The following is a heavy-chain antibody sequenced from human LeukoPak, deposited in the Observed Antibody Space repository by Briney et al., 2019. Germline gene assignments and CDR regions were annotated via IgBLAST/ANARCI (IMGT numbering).Heavy chain of an antibody. CDR1: GGSISSYY. CDR3: ARARYYYGSGSSKIFDY. D-gene: IGHD3-10*01. J-gene: IGHJ4*02. V-gene: IGHV4-59*08. CDR2: IYYSGST. Sequence: SETLSLTCTVSGGSISSYYWSWIRQPPGKGLEWIGYIYYSGSTNYNPSLKSRVTISVDTSKNQFSLKLSSVTAADTAVYYCARARYYYGSGSSKIFDYWGQGTLVTVSS.